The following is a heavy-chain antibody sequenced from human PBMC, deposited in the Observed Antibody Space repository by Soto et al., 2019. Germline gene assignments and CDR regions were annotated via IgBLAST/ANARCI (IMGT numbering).Heavy chain of an antibody. V-gene: IGHV3-33*01. CDR1: VFTFSISG. D-gene: IGHD6-13*01. J-gene: IGHJ3*02. CDR2: IWYDGSEK. CDR3: ARSNIASAPYAFDM. Sequence: SLRLCCAASVFTFSISGMQWVRQAPGKGLEWVAVIWYDGSEKYYADSVKGRFTISRDNSKNTLYLHMNSLTAEDTALYYCARSNIASAPYAFDMWGQATMVTVSS.